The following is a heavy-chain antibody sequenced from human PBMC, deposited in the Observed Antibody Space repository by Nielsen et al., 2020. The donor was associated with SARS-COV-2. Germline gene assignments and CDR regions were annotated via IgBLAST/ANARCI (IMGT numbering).Heavy chain of an antibody. CDR2: ISAYNGNT. CDR1: GYSFTSYG. V-gene: IGHV1-18*01. D-gene: IGHD4-17*01. CDR3: ARGAMTTVTTADY. J-gene: IGHJ4*02. Sequence: GESLKISCKGSGYSFTSYGISWVRQAPGQGLEWMGWISAYNGNTNYAQKLQGRVTMTTDTSTSTAYMELRSLRSDDTAVYYCARGAMTTVTTADYWGQGTLVTVSS.